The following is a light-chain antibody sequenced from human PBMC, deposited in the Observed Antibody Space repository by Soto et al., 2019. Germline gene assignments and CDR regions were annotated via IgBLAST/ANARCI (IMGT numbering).Light chain of an antibody. Sequence: EIVLTQSPGTLSLSPGERVTLSCRASQSVSDTFIAWYQQKPGQAPRLLIYGGFSRATGIPDRFSGSGSGTDFTLTITRLEPEDLAMYYCQQYVTSPWTFGQGTRVDIK. CDR3: QQYVTSPWT. V-gene: IGKV3-20*01. CDR2: GGF. J-gene: IGKJ1*01. CDR1: QSVSDTF.